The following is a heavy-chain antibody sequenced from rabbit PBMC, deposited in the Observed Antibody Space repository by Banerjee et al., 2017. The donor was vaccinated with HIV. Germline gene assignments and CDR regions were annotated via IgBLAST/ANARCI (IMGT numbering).Heavy chain of an antibody. D-gene: IGHD6-1*01. J-gene: IGHJ4*01. CDR3: ARSFAGYAGYGYATAFNL. CDR2: IYTSSGST. CDR1: GFSFSNKYV. V-gene: IGHV1S43*01. Sequence: QEQLEESGGGLVKPEGSLTLTCKASGFSFSNKYVMCWVRQAPGKGLEWIACIYTSSGSTWYVSWVNGRFTISRSTSLNTVDLKMTSLTAADTATYFCARSFAGYAGYGYATAFNLWGQGTLVTVS.